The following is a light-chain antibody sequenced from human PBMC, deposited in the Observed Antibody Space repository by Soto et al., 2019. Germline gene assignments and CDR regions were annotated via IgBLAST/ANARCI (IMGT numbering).Light chain of an antibody. CDR2: DVS. CDR1: SSDVGGYNY. V-gene: IGLV2-11*01. J-gene: IGLJ1*01. CDR3: CSYAGSYKGYV. Sequence: QSALTQPRSVSGSPGQSVTISCTGTSSDVGGYNYVSWYQQHPGKAPKLMIYDVSKRPSGVPDRFSGSKSGNTASLTISGLQAEYEADYYCCSYAGSYKGYVVGTGTKLTVL.